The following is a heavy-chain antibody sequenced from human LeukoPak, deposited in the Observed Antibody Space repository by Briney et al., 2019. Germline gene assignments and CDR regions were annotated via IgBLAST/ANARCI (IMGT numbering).Heavy chain of an antibody. J-gene: IGHJ3*02. D-gene: IGHD3-10*01. CDR2: ISGSGGST. Sequence: PGGSLRLSCAASGFTFSSYGMTWVRQAPGKGREWVSAISGSGGSTYYADSVKGRSTISRDNSKNTLYLQMNSLRAEDTAVYYCAKYGLASSGRYHDASDIWGQGTMVTVSS. CDR1: GFTFSSYG. V-gene: IGHV3-23*01. CDR3: AKYGLASSGRYHDASDI.